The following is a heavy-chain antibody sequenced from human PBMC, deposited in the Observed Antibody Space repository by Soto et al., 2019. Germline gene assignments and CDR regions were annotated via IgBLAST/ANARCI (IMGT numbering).Heavy chain of an antibody. Sequence: EVQLLESGGGLVQPGGSLRLSCVASGFTFSTRAMMWVRQAPGKGLEWVSGIVGSGDAFHADSVKGRFTISKDNSKNTLYLQMNGLRAEVTAIYFCAKDAVYDDGAWLPDYWGQGTLVTVSS. V-gene: IGHV3-23*01. D-gene: IGHD4-17*01. J-gene: IGHJ4*02. CDR3: AKDAVYDDGAWLPDY. CDR2: IVGSGDA. CDR1: GFTFSTRA.